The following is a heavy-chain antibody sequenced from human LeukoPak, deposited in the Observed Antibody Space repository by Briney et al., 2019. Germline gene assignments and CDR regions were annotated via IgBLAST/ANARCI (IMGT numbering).Heavy chain of an antibody. D-gene: IGHD6-6*01. V-gene: IGHV3-23*01. CDR3: ATGYTTSSRRGDY. CDR2: LSFSGDST. J-gene: IGHJ4*02. CDR1: GFTFSSYA. Sequence: GGSLRLSCAASGFTFSSYAMSWVRQAPGKGLEWVSGLSFSGDSTYYADSVKGRFTISRDNSKSTLYLQMNSLRAEDTALYYCATGYTTSSRRGDYWGQGTLVTVSS.